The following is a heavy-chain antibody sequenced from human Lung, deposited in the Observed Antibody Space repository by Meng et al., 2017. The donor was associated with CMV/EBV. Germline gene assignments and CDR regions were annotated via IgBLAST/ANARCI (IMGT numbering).Heavy chain of an antibody. V-gene: IGHV4-59*11. D-gene: IGHD3-10*01. CDR3: ARDAMVRGVVHLGGGMDV. J-gene: IGHJ6*02. Sequence: SETLSLXCTVTGGSITSHYWNWIRQPPGKGLEWIGYIYYSGSTNYNPSLKSRVTTSVDTSKNQFSLKLSSVTAADTAVYYCARDAMVRGVVHLGGGMDVWGQGTXVTVSS. CDR1: GGSITSHY. CDR2: IYYSGST.